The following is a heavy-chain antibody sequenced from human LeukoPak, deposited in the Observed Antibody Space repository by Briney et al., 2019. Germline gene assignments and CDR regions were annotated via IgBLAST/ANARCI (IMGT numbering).Heavy chain of an antibody. V-gene: IGHV4-59*01. CDR3: ARGWDTGYSYYGMDV. CDR1: GGSISGYY. CDR2: IYYSGST. J-gene: IGHJ6*02. Sequence: PSETLSLTCTVSGGSISGYYWSWIRQPPGKGLEWIGYIYYSGSTNYNPSLKSRVTLSVDTSTNQLFLKLSSVTAADTAVYYCARGWDTGYSYYGMDVWGQGTTVTVSS. D-gene: IGHD5-18*01.